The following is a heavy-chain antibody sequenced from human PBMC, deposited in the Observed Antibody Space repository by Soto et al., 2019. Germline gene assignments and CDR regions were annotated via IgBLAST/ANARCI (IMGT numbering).Heavy chain of an antibody. Sequence: SETLSLTCAVSGYSISSGYYWGWSRQPPGKGLEWIGSIYHSGSTYYNPSLKSRVTISVDTSKNQFSLKLSSVTAADTAVYYCARDKGGGGMDVWGQGTTVTVSS. CDR2: IYHSGST. CDR1: GYSISSGYY. J-gene: IGHJ6*02. D-gene: IGHD3-16*01. CDR3: ARDKGGGGMDV. V-gene: IGHV4-38-2*02.